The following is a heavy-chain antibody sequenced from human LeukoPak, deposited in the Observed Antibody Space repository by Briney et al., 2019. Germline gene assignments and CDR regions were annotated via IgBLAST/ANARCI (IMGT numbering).Heavy chain of an antibody. D-gene: IGHD6-19*01. J-gene: IGHJ4*02. CDR3: ARVLYSSGWYFDY. CDR1: GGTFSSYA. Sequence: GASVKVSCKASGGTFSSYAISWVRQAPGQGLEGMGGIIPIFGTANYAQKFQGRVTITTDESTSTAYMELSSLRSEDTAVYYCARVLYSSGWYFDYWGQGTLVTVSS. CDR2: IIPIFGTA. V-gene: IGHV1-69*05.